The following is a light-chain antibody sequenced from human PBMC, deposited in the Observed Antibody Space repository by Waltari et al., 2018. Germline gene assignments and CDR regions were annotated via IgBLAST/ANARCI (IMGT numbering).Light chain of an antibody. CDR3: QQYDNLFT. Sequence: DIQMTQSPSSLSASVGDRVPITCQASQDISNYLNWYQQKPGKAPKLLIYDASNLETGVPSRFSGSGSGTDFTFTISSLQPEDIATYYCQQYDNLFTFGPGTKVDIK. CDR2: DAS. J-gene: IGKJ3*01. V-gene: IGKV1-33*01. CDR1: QDISNY.